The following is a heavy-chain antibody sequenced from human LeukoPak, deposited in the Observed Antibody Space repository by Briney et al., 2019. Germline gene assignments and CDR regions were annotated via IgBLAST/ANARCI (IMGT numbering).Heavy chain of an antibody. Sequence: ASVKVSCKASGYTFTSYYMHWVRQAPGQGLEWMGIINPSGGSTSYAQKFQGRVTMTRDMSTSTVYMELNSLRSEDTAVYYCARDRGRETRFDYWGQGTLVTVSS. CDR2: INPSGGST. CDR1: GYTFTSYY. J-gene: IGHJ4*02. D-gene: IGHD3-10*01. V-gene: IGHV1-46*01. CDR3: ARDRGRETRFDY.